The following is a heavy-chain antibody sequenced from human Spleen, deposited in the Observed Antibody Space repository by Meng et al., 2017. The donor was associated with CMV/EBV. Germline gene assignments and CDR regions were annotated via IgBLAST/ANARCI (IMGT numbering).Heavy chain of an antibody. CDR3: AYLGDYWSGYFDNF. D-gene: IGHD3-3*01. CDR1: GFTFSNYW. CDR2: IKEDGTEK. V-gene: IGHV3-7*01. J-gene: IGHJ4*02. Sequence: GGSLRLSCAASGFTFSNYWMTWVRQAPGKGLEWLANIKEDGTEKSYVDSVKGRFTISRDNAKKSLYLQMNSLRVEDTAVYYCAYLGDYWSGYFDNFWGQGTVVTVSS.